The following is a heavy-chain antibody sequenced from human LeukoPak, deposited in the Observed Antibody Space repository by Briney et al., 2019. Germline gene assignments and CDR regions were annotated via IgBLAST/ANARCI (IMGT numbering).Heavy chain of an antibody. CDR2: INPNSGGT. Sequence: ASVKVSCKASGYTFTGYYMHWVRQAPGQGLEWMGWINPNSGGTNYAQKFQGRVTMTRDTSISTAYMELSRLRSDDTAVYYCARGSMRGYYDSSGYYYGHYFDYWDQGTLVTVSS. V-gene: IGHV1-2*02. CDR3: ARGSMRGYYDSSGYYYGHYFDY. CDR1: GYTFTGYY. J-gene: IGHJ4*02. D-gene: IGHD3-22*01.